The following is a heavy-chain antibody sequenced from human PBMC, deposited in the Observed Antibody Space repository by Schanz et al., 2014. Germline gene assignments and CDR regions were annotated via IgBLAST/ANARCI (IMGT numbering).Heavy chain of an antibody. J-gene: IGHJ4*02. CDR2: ISGSGGGT. CDR1: RFTFSNYA. V-gene: IGHV3-23*04. Sequence: EVQLVESGGGLVQPGGSLRLSCAASRFTFSNYAMSWVRQAPGKGLEWVSAISGSGGGTYYADSVKGRFTISRDKSKNTLYLQMNSLRAEDTAVYYCAKGNTEARLSDFWGQGTLVTVSS. D-gene: IGHD6-6*01. CDR3: AKGNTEARLSDF.